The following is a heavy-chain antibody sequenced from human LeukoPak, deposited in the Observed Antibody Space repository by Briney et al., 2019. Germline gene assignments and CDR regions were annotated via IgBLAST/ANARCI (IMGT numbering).Heavy chain of an antibody. J-gene: IGHJ6*03. CDR3: ARGVPPSWVVRGNYYYYMDV. CDR1: GGSISSSSYY. CDR2: IYTSGST. Sequence: SETLSLTCTVSGGSISSSSYYWGWIRQPPGKGLEWIGRIYTSGSTNYNPSLKSRVTISVDKSKNQFSLKLSSVTAADTAVYYCARGVPPSWVVRGNYYYYMDVWGKGTTVTVSS. V-gene: IGHV4-61*05. D-gene: IGHD3-10*01.